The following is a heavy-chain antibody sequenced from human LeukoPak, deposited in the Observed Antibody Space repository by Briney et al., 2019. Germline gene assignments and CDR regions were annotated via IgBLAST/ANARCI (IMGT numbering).Heavy chain of an antibody. CDR1: GGSFSGYY. D-gene: IGHD1-26*01. Sequence: SETLSLTCAVYGGSFSGYYWSWIRQPRGKGLEWIGEINHSGSTNYNPSLKSRVTISVDTSKNQFSLKLSSVTAADTAVYYCARVARSGSYDYWGQGTLVTVSS. V-gene: IGHV4-34*01. CDR3: ARVARSGSYDY. J-gene: IGHJ4*02. CDR2: INHSGST.